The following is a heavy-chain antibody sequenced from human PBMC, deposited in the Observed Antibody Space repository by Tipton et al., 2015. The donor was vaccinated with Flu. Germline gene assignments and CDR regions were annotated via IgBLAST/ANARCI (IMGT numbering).Heavy chain of an antibody. V-gene: IGHV4-38-2*01. Sequence: TLSLTCVVSGYSISSGYYWGWVRQPPGKGLEWIGTIYHSGSTYYNPSLKSRVTISVDTSKNQFSLKLSSVTAADTAFYYCARTFSGSYRRSFDFWGQGALVTVSS. CDR2: IYHSGST. CDR3: ARTFSGSYRRSFDF. CDR1: GYSISSGYY. D-gene: IGHD1-26*01. J-gene: IGHJ4*02.